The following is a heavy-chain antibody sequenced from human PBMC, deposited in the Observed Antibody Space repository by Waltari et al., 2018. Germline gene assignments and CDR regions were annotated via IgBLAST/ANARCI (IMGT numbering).Heavy chain of an antibody. Sequence: QVQLVQSGSELKKPGASVKISCKASGYIFTSYAIHLVRQAPGQGLELMGWIITSTGNPTYAQGFTGRFVFSLDTSVSTAYLEIHNLKAEDTAVYYCTREVVPAATIVVNWFDPWGQGTLVTVSS. D-gene: IGHD2-15*01. CDR3: TREVVPAATIVVNWFDP. CDR2: IITSTGNP. J-gene: IGHJ5*02. CDR1: GYIFTSYA. V-gene: IGHV7-4-1*01.